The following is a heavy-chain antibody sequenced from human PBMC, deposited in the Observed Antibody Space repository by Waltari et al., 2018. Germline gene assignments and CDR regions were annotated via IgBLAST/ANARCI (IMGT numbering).Heavy chain of an antibody. CDR3: ARHSGTNWGIAVAGYYFDY. V-gene: IGHV4-39*01. CDR1: GGSISSSSYY. J-gene: IGHJ4*02. D-gene: IGHD6-19*01. CDR2: IYYSGCP. Sequence: QLQLQESGPGLVKPSETLSLTCTVSGGSISSSSYYWGWIRQPPGKGLEGIGSIYYSGCPYYNPSRQSRVTIAVDTSKNQFALKLSSVTAADTAVYYCARHSGTNWGIAVAGYYFDYWGQGTLVTVSS.